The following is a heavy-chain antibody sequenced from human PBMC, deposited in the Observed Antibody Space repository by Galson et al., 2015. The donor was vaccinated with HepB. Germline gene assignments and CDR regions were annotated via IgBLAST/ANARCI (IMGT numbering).Heavy chain of an antibody. Sequence: SLRLSCAASGFIFNHFDMHWVRQAPGKGLEWVAIVLYDGSQKYYADSVKGRFIISRDNSNGILNLQMNGLRSEDTAVYYCARGGSYYGSGNFSPFDLWGQGTLVAVSS. CDR3: ARGGSYYGSGNFSPFDL. D-gene: IGHD3-10*01. CDR1: GFIFNHFD. V-gene: IGHV3-30*03. J-gene: IGHJ5*02. CDR2: VLYDGSQK.